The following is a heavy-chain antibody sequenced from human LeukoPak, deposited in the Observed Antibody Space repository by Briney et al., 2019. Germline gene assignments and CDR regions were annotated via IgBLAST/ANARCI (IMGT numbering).Heavy chain of an antibody. CDR2: ISSSGSTI. V-gene: IGHV3-11*01. J-gene: IGHJ4*02. CDR3: AKEREMATTNPNHFDY. CDR1: GFTFSDYY. Sequence: GGSLRLSCAASGFTFSDYYMSWIRQAPGKGLEWASYISSSGSTIYYADSVKGRFTISRDNSKNTLYLQMNSLRAEDTAVYYCAKEREMATTNPNHFDYWGQGTLVTVSS. D-gene: IGHD5-12*01.